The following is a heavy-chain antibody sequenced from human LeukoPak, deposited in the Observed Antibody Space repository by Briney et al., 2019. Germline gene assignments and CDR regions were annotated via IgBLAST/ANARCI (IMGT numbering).Heavy chain of an antibody. V-gene: IGHV4-4*02. CDR1: GAPISSNNW. CDR3: ARLGPAAGTSFDY. J-gene: IGHJ4*02. CDR2: IYHSGST. Sequence: SETLSLTCAVSGAPISSNNWWWSWVRQPPGKGLEWIGEIYHSGSTNYNPSLKSRVTMSVDTSKNQFSLKLSSVTAADTAVYYCARLGPAAGTSFDYWGQGTLVTVSS. D-gene: IGHD6-13*01.